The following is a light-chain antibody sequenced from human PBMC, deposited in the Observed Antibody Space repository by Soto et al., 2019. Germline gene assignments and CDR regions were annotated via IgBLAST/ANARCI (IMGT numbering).Light chain of an antibody. CDR3: QQSYSAPLT. V-gene: IGKV1-39*01. Sequence: DIRVTQSPSSLSASVGDTVTITCRASESFSIYLNWYQQKPGKAPKLLISAASTLQSGVPSRFSGSGSGTDFTLTVSSLQPEDFGTYYCQQSYSAPLTFGGGTKV. CDR1: ESFSIY. J-gene: IGKJ4*01. CDR2: AAS.